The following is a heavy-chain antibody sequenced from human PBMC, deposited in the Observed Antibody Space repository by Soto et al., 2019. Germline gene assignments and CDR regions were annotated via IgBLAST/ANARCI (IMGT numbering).Heavy chain of an antibody. V-gene: IGHV2-26*01. D-gene: IGHD3-22*01. Sequence: QVTLKESGPVLVKPTETLTLTCTVSGFSLSNARMGVSWIRQPPGKDLEWLAHIFSNDEKSYSTSLKSRLTISKDTSKSQVVLTMTNMDPVDTATYYCARMGVYDSSALKPNYAFDIWGQGTMVTVSS. J-gene: IGHJ3*02. CDR2: IFSNDEK. CDR1: GFSLSNARMG. CDR3: ARMGVYDSSALKPNYAFDI.